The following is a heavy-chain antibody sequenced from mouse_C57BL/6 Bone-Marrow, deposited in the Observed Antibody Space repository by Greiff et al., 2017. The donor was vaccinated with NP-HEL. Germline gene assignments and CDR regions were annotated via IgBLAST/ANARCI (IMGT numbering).Heavy chain of an antibody. V-gene: IGHV3-6*01. J-gene: IGHJ4*01. CDR1: GYSITSGYY. Sequence: ESGPGLVKPSQSLSLTCSVTGYSITSGYYWNWIRQFPGNKLEWMGYISYDGSNNYNPSLKNRISITRDTSKNQFFLKLNSVTTEDTATYYCASSCNPTGCYAMDYWGQGTSVTVSS. CDR2: ISYDGSN. D-gene: IGHD1-2*01. CDR3: ASSCNPTGCYAMDY.